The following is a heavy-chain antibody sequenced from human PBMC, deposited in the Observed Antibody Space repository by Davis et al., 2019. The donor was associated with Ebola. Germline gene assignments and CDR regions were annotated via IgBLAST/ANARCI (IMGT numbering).Heavy chain of an antibody. CDR1: GYTFTSYG. V-gene: IGHV1-18*01. J-gene: IGHJ4*02. CDR2: ISAYNGNT. Sequence: AASVKVSCKASGYTFTSYGISWVRQAPGQGLEWMGWISAYNGNTSYAQKFQGRVTMTRDTSTSTVYMELSSLRSEDTAVYYCARDLGATDFYFDYWGQGTLVTVSS. D-gene: IGHD1-26*01. CDR3: ARDLGATDFYFDY.